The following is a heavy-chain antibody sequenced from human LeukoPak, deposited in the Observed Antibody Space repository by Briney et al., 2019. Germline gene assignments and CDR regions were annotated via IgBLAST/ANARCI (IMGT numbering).Heavy chain of an antibody. CDR1: GGTFSSYA. V-gene: IGHV1-69*13. Sequence: SVKVSCKASGGTFSSYAISWVRQAPGQGLEWMGGIIPIYGTANYAQKFQGRVTITADESTSTAYMELSSLRSEDTAVYYCARDLAITIFGVVIRTDAFDIWGQGTMVTVSS. D-gene: IGHD3-3*01. CDR3: ARDLAITIFGVVIRTDAFDI. CDR2: IIPIYGTA. J-gene: IGHJ3*02.